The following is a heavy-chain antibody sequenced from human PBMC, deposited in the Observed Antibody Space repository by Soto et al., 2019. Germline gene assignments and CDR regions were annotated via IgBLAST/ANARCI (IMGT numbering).Heavy chain of an antibody. D-gene: IGHD1-1*01. V-gene: IGHV3-21*01. J-gene: IGHJ6*02. CDR3: ARDPQVPIYYYGMDV. Sequence: EVQLVESGGGLVKPGGSLRLSCAASGFTFSSYNMNWVRQAPGKWLEWVSSISDTSNYIYYADSMKGRFTISRDNAKNSLYLQMNSLRAEDTAVYYCARDPQVPIYYYGMDVWGQGTTVTVSS. CDR2: ISDTSNYI. CDR1: GFTFSSYN.